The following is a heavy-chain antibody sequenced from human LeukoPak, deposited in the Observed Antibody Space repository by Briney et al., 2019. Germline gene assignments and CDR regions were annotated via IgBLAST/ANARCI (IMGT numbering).Heavy chain of an antibody. D-gene: IGHD3-10*01. CDR2: ISGSGGST. Sequence: GGSLRLSCASSGFTFSSYAMSWVRQAPGKGLEWVSAISGSGGSTYYADSVKGRFTISRDNSKNTLYLQMNSLRAEDTAVYYCAKAMVRGDIGGHDYWGQGTLVTVSS. V-gene: IGHV3-23*01. CDR3: AKAMVRGDIGGHDY. J-gene: IGHJ4*02. CDR1: GFTFSSYA.